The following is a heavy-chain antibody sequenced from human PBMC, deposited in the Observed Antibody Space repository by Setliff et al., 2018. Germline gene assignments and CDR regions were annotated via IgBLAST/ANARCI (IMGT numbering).Heavy chain of an antibody. CDR3: ASRPSTYKWSYYYYYYMDV. CDR2: IMPVLQAA. Sequence: SVKVSCKASGGAFNSYAINWVRQAPGQGLEWMGGIMPVLQAASYALKLQGRVTITADESTSTAYMELSGLRSEDTAVYYCASRPSTYKWSYYYYYYMDVWGQGTTVTVSS. CDR1: GGAFNSYA. V-gene: IGHV1-69*13. D-gene: IGHD4-4*01. J-gene: IGHJ6*03.